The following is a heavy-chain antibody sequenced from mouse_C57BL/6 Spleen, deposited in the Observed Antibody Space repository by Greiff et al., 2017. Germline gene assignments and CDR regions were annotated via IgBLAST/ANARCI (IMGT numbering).Heavy chain of an antibody. V-gene: IGHV1-39*01. J-gene: IGHJ2*01. D-gene: IGHD2-2*01. CDR2: INPNYGTT. CDR3: AREGVKTTEYYFDY. Sequence: VQLQQSGPELVKPGASVKISCKASGYSFTDYNMNWVKQSNGKSLEWIGVINPNYGTTSYNQKFKGKATLTVDQSSSTAYMQLNSLTSEDSAVYCCAREGVKTTEYYFDYWGQGTTLTVSS. CDR1: GYSFTDYN.